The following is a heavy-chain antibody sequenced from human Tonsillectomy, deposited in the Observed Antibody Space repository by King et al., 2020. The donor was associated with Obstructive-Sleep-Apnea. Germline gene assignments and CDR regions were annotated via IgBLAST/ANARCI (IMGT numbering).Heavy chain of an antibody. CDR3: ARMIYDYVWGSYRYYYFDY. J-gene: IGHJ4*02. CDR2: IYYSGST. V-gene: IGHV4-59*01. CDR1: GGSISSYY. D-gene: IGHD3-16*02. Sequence: PLQESGPGLVKPSETLSLTCTVSGGSISSYYWSWIRPPPGKGLEWIGYIYYSGSTNYNPSLKSRVTISVDTSKNQFSLKLSSVTAADTAVYYCARMIYDYVWGSYRYYYFDYWGQGTLVTVSS.